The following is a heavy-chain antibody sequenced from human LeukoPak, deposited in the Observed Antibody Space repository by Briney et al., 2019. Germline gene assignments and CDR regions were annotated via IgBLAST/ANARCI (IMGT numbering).Heavy chain of an antibody. CDR2: ISSSGSGDNT. CDR1: GVTLSTYA. V-gene: IGHV3-23*01. D-gene: IGHD4-17*01. J-gene: IGHJ4*02. CDR3: ANAIQTAVTTGAFDY. Sequence: GGSLRLSCAASGVTLSTYAMSWARQAPGKGLEWVSGISSSGSGDNTYYADSVKGRFTISRDNSRNTLYLQMNSLRAEDTAVYYCANAIQTAVTTGAFDYWGQGTLVTVSS.